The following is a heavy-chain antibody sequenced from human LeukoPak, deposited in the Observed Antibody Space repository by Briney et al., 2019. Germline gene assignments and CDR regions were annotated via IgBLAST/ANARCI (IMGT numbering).Heavy chain of an antibody. D-gene: IGHD3-22*01. J-gene: IGHJ4*02. V-gene: IGHV4-4*07. CDR3: ARWYYYDSSGSYYFDY. CDR2: IYTNGST. Sequence: PSETLSLTCTVSGGSISSYYWSWIRQPAGKGLEWIGRIYTNGSTNYNPSLKSRVSMSVDTSKNQFSLKLSSVTAADTAVYYCARWYYYDSSGSYYFDYWGQGTLVTVSS. CDR1: GGSISSYY.